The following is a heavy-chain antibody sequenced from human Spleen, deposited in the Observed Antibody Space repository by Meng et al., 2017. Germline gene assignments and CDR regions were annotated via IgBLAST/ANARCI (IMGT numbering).Heavy chain of an antibody. CDR1: GGSFSDYY. D-gene: IGHD4-11*01. J-gene: IGHJ4*02. Sequence: QVQLQQWGAGLLKPSATLSLTCVVSGGSFSDYYWSWIRQPPGKGLEWIGEINHSGSTNYNPSLESQATISVDTSQNNLSLKLSSVTAADSAVYYCARGPTTMAHDFDYWGQGTLVTVSS. V-gene: IGHV4-34*01. CDR3: ARGPTTMAHDFDY. CDR2: INHSGST.